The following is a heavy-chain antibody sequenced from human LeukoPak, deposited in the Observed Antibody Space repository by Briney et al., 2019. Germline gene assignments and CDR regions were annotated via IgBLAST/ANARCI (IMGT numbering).Heavy chain of an antibody. J-gene: IGHJ3*02. CDR1: GFTCSSYA. CDR3: ARWNYDILTGYQDAFDI. Sequence: GGSLRLSCAASGFTCSSYAMSWVRQAPGKVREWVSSISGSGGSTYYADSVKGRFTISRDNSKNTLYLQINSLRAEDTAVYYCARWNYDILTGYQDAFDIWGQGTMVTVSS. D-gene: IGHD3-9*01. V-gene: IGHV3-23*01. CDR2: ISGSGGST.